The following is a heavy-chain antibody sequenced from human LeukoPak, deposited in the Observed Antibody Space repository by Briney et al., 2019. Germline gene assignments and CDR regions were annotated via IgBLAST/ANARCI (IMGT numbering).Heavy chain of an antibody. CDR1: GGSFSGYY. Sequence: SETLSLTCAVYGGSFSGYYWSWIRQPPGKGLEWIGEINHSGSTNYNPSLKSRVTISVDTSKNQFSLKLSSVTAADTAVYYCARSSTSCYNDYWGQGTLVTVSS. J-gene: IGHJ4*02. CDR3: ARSSTSCYNDY. V-gene: IGHV4-34*01. CDR2: INHSGST. D-gene: IGHD2-2*02.